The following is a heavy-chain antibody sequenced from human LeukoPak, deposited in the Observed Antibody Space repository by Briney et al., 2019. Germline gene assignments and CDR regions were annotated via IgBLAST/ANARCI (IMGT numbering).Heavy chain of an antibody. V-gene: IGHV3-7*03. CDR2: INRDGSEK. CDR3: ARGSTYYYDSSGYYYVDYFDY. CDR1: GFTFSSYW. Sequence: GGSLRLSCAAAGFTFSSYWMSWVRQAPGKGLEWVANINRDGSEKYYVDSVKGRFTISRDNAKNSLYLQMNSLRAEDTAVYYCARGSTYYYDSSGYYYVDYFDYWGQGTLVTVSS. J-gene: IGHJ4*02. D-gene: IGHD3-22*01.